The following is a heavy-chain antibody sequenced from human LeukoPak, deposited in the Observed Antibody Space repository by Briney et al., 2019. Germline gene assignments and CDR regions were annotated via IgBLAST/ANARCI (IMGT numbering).Heavy chain of an antibody. J-gene: IGHJ5*02. V-gene: IGHV4-59*01. D-gene: IGHD4-17*01. CDR2: IYYSGST. Sequence: SETLSLACTVSGGSISSYYWSWIRQPPGKGLEWIGYIYYSGSTNYNPSLKSRVTISVDTSKNQFSLKLSSVTAADTAVYYCARADDYGDQYNWFDPWGQGTLVTVSS. CDR1: GGSISSYY. CDR3: ARADDYGDQYNWFDP.